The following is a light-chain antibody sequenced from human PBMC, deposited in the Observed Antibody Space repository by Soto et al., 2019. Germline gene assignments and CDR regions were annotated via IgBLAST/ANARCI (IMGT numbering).Light chain of an antibody. V-gene: IGLV2-14*01. CDR3: CSYAGSSYYV. Sequence: QSVLTQPASVSGSPGQSITISCTGTSSDVGGYNYVSWYQQHPGKAPKLMIYEVSNRPSGASNRFSGSKSGNTASLTISGLQAEDEAYYYCCSYAGSSYYVFGSGTKVTVL. CDR2: EVS. J-gene: IGLJ1*01. CDR1: SSDVGGYNY.